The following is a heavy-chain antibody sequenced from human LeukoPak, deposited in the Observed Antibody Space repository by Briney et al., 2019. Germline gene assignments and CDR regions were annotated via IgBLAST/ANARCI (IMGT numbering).Heavy chain of an antibody. J-gene: IGHJ6*03. V-gene: IGHV1-18*01. Sequence: EASVKVSCKASGYTFTSYGISWVRQSPGQGLEWMGWVSAYNGNTNYAQKLQGRVTMTTDTSTSTAYMELSSLRSEDTAVYYCASHPYTLSIAAPYYYYYYMDVWGKGTTVTVSS. CDR3: ASHPYTLSIAAPYYYYYYMDV. D-gene: IGHD6-6*01. CDR2: VSAYNGNT. CDR1: GYTFTSYG.